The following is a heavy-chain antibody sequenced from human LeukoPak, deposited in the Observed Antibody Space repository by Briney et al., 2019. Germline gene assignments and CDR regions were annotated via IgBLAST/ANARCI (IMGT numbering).Heavy chain of an antibody. CDR2: IKQDGSEK. CDR1: GFTFSSYE. J-gene: IGHJ4*02. D-gene: IGHD1-7*01. Sequence: GGSLRLSCAASGFTFSSYEMNWVRQAPGKGLEWVANIKQDGSEKDYVDSVKGRFTISRGNAKNSLYLQMNSLRAEDRAVYYCARYNWNYGGFDYWGQGTLVTVSS. CDR3: ARYNWNYGGFDY. V-gene: IGHV3-7*01.